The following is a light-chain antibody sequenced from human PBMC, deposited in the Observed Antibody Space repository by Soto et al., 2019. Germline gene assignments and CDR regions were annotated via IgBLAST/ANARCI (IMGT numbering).Light chain of an antibody. Sequence: QSVLTQPASVSWSPGQSITISCTGTSSDVGGYNYVSWYQQHPGTAPKLMIYDVSNRPSGVSNRFSGSKSGNTASLTISGLQAEDEADYYCSSYTSSSTVVFGGGTKLTVL. J-gene: IGLJ2*01. CDR1: SSDVGGYNY. V-gene: IGLV2-14*01. CDR2: DVS. CDR3: SSYTSSSTVV.